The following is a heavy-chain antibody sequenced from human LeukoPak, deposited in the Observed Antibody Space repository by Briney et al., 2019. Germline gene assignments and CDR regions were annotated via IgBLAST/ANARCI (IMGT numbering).Heavy chain of an antibody. CDR3: ARGHSGSYYWFDP. J-gene: IGHJ5*02. D-gene: IGHD1-26*01. V-gene: IGHV4-34*01. Sequence: PSETPSLTCAVYGGSFSGYYWSWIRQPPGKGLEWIGEINHSGSTNYNPSLKSRVTISVDTSKNQFSLKLSSVTAADTAVYYCARGHSGSYYWFDPWGQGTLVTVSS. CDR2: INHSGST. CDR1: GGSFSGYY.